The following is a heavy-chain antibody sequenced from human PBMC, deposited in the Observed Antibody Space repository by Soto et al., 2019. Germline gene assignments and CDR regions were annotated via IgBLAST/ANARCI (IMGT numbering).Heavy chain of an antibody. CDR1: GFTFDDYA. CDR3: TKEVGSAGGWFDP. J-gene: IGHJ5*02. V-gene: IGHV3-9*01. CDR2: ISWNSDKI. Sequence: EVQLVESGGGLVQPGMSLRLSCAASGFTFDDYAMHWVRQAPGKGLEWVSGISWNSDKIDYADSVRGRFTISRDNAKNSLYLQMNSLRAEDTALHYCTKEVGSAGGWFDPWGQGTLVTVSS. D-gene: IGHD3-10*01.